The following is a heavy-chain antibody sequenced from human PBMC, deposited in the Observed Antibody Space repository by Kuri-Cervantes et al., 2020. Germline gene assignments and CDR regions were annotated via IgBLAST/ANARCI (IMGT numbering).Heavy chain of an antibody. Sequence: GESLKISCAASGFTFSSYVMYWVRQAPGKGLEWVAVISYDGSNKYYADSVKGRFTISRDNSKNTLYLQMNSLRAEDTAVYYCARSIVTYYDFWSGYSRGSRGLDYWGQGTLVTVSS. CDR1: GFTFSSYV. V-gene: IGHV3-30*01. D-gene: IGHD3-3*01. CDR3: ARSIVTYYDFWSGYSRGSRGLDY. CDR2: ISYDGSNK. J-gene: IGHJ4*02.